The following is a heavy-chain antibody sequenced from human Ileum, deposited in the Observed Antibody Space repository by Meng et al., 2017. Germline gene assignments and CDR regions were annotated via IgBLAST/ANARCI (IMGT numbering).Heavy chain of an antibody. J-gene: IGHJ4*02. Sequence: SCAASGFIFSGYYMHWVRQAPGKGLVWVSRITPDGRDTNYADSVKGRFTMSRDNAKNTVFLQMNSLRAEDTAVYYCVRDKDGYNYWGQGTLVTVSS. CDR2: ITPDGRDT. V-gene: IGHV3-74*01. CDR1: GFIFSGYY. D-gene: IGHD5-24*01. CDR3: VRDKDGYNY.